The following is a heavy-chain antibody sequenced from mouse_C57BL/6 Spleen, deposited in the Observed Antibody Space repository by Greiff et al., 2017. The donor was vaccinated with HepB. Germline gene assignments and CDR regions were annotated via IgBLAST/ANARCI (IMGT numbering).Heavy chain of an antibody. CDR3: ARNYGSSWNFDG. CDR1: GYTFTDYY. CDR2: IDPGSGNT. D-gene: IGHD1-1*01. Sequence: VQLQQSGAELVRPGASVKLSCKASGYTFTDYYINWVKQRPGQGLEWIARIDPGSGNTYYNEKFKGKATLTAEKSSSTAYMQLSSLTSEDSAVYFCARNYGSSWNFDGWGTGTTVTVSS. V-gene: IGHV1-76*01. J-gene: IGHJ1*03.